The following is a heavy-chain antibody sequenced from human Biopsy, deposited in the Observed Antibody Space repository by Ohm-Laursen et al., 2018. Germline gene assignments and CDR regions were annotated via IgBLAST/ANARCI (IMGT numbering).Heavy chain of an antibody. Sequence: SDTLSLTCSVSGGSTNDYFWSWTRQPAGETLEWIGYVYYTGTTKYNPSLQSRATISLDSSNSQFSLSLTSMTPSDTAVFYCARGRWSLLLSGPYFDYWGRGTLVTVSS. D-gene: IGHD2-15*01. V-gene: IGHV4-59*07. CDR2: VYYTGTT. J-gene: IGHJ4*02. CDR3: ARGRWSLLLSGPYFDY. CDR1: GGSTNDYF.